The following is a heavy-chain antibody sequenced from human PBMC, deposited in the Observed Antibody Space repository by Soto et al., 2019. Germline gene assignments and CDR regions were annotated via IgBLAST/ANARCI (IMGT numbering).Heavy chain of an antibody. CDR3: ATVPLSAFDY. V-gene: IGHV4-39*01. J-gene: IGHJ4*02. CDR1: GGSISSSSYY. Sequence: SSETLSLTCTVSGGSISSSSYYWGWIRQPPGKGLEWIGSIYYSGSTYYNPSLKSRVTISVDTSKNQFSLKLSSVTAADTAVYYCATVPLSAFDYWGQGTLVTVSS. CDR2: IYYSGST. D-gene: IGHD6-6*01.